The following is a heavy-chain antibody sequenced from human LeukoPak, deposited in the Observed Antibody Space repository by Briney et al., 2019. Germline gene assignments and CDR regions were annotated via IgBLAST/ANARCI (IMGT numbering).Heavy chain of an antibody. CDR1: GGTFSSYA. Sequence: GASVKVSCKASGGTFSSYAISWVRQAPGQGLEWMGGIIPIFGTAKNAQKFQGRVTITADECTSTAYMELSSLRSEDTAVYYCARDGEYYDSSGSYFDYWGQGTAVTVSS. V-gene: IGHV1-69*13. D-gene: IGHD3-22*01. CDR2: IIPIFGTA. J-gene: IGHJ4*02. CDR3: ARDGEYYDSSGSYFDY.